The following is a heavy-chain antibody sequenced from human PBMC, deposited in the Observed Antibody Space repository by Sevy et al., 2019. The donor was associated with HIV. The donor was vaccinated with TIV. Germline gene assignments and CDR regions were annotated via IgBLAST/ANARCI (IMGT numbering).Heavy chain of an antibody. D-gene: IGHD3-22*01. CDR1: GYTLTGLS. CDR3: ATTKDYYDSSGCPFDY. CDR2: FDPEDGET. V-gene: IGHV1-24*01. Sequence: AAVKVSCKVSGYTLTGLSMHWVRQAPGKGLEWMGSFDPEDGETIYAQNFQGRVTMTEDTSTDTAYMELSSLRSEDTAVYFCATTKDYYDSSGCPFDYWGQGTLVTISS. J-gene: IGHJ4*02.